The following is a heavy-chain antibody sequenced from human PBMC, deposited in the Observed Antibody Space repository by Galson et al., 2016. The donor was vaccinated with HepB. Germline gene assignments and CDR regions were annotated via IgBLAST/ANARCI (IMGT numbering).Heavy chain of an antibody. CDR3: ARDRGAMIVVDFDY. V-gene: IGHV1-18*01. CDR2: ISADNGNT. Sequence: SVKVSCKASGYTFTSYGFSWVRQAPGQGLEWMGWISADNGNTNYAQNLQGRVTMTTDTSTRTAYMELRSLRSDDTAVYYCARDRGAMIVVDFDYWGQGTLVTVSS. CDR1: GYTFTSYG. D-gene: IGHD3-22*01. J-gene: IGHJ4*02.